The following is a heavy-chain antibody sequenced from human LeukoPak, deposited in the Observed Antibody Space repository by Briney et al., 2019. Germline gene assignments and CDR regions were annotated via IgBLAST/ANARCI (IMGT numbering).Heavy chain of an antibody. J-gene: IGHJ5*02. D-gene: IGHD5-12*01. Sequence: SETLSLTCTVSGGSISSTSYYWGWIRQPPGKGLEWIGSVYYSGSTNYNPSLKSRVSMSLDTSTNLFSLNLTSVTAADAAVYYCARDLGYSGFDWAPWGQGTLVTVSS. CDR3: ARDLGYSGFDWAP. CDR1: GGSISSTSYY. CDR2: VYYSGST. V-gene: IGHV4-39*07.